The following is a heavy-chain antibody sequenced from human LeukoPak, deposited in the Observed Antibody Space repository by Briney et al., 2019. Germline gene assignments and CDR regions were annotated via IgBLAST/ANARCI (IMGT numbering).Heavy chain of an antibody. CDR3: AKNFDL. J-gene: IGHJ2*01. V-gene: IGHV4-34*01. D-gene: IGHD2/OR15-2a*01. CDR1: GGSFSGYY. Sequence: SETLSLTCAVYGGSFSGYYWSWIRQPPGKGLEWIAEINHSGSTNYNPSLKSRVTISVDAYRNQFSLKLSSVTAADTAVYYCAKNFDLWGRGTLVTVSS. CDR2: INHSGST.